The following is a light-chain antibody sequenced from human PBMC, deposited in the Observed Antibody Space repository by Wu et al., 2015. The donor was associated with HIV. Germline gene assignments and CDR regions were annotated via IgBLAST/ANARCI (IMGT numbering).Light chain of an antibody. CDR3: QQYHDWQWT. CDR2: GAS. J-gene: IGKJ1*01. Sequence: EIVMTQSPATLSVSPGERATLSCRASQSISNNLAWYQQKLGQAPRLLIYGASTRATGIPARFSGSGSGTEFTLTISSMQSEDFAVYYCQQYHDWQWTFGQGTKVEIK. CDR1: QSISNN. V-gene: IGKV3-15*01.